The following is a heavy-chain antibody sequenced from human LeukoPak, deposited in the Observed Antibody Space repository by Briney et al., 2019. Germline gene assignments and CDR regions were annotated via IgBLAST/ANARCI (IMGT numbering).Heavy chain of an antibody. V-gene: IGHV3-15*01. CDR2: IKSKTDGGTT. CDR3: TTARGYSYGSSYFDY. CDR1: GFTFSNAW. Sequence: GGSLRLSYAASGFTFSNAWMSWVRQAPGKGLEWVGRIKSKTDGGTTDYAAPVKGRFTISRDDSKNTLYLQMNSLKTEDTAVYYCTTARGYSYGSSYFDYWGQGTLVTVSS. J-gene: IGHJ4*02. D-gene: IGHD5-18*01.